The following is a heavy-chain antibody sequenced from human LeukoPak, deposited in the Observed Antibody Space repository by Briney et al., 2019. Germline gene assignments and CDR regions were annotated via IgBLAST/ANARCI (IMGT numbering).Heavy chain of an antibody. Sequence: GGSLRLSCAASGFTVSSNYMSWVRQAPGKGLEWVSAISGSGGSTYYADSVKGRFTISRDNSKNTLYLQMNSLRAEDTAVYYCAKVGSGWSSYYFDYWGQGTLVTVSS. CDR1: GFTVSSNY. J-gene: IGHJ4*02. CDR2: ISGSGGST. V-gene: IGHV3-23*01. CDR3: AKVGSGWSSYYFDY. D-gene: IGHD6-19*01.